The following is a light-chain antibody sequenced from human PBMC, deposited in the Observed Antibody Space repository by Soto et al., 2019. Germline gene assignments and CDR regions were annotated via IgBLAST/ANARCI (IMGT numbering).Light chain of an antibody. CDR1: QDIGSY. CDR2: AAT. Sequence: AIRMTQSPSSFSASTGDRVTITCRATQDIGSYLAWYQQRPGKGPKLLIYAATTLQSGVPSRFSGSGSGTEFTLTISCLQPEDFATYYCHQYYGDPWTFGQGTKVEIK. J-gene: IGKJ1*01. CDR3: HQYYGDPWT. V-gene: IGKV1-8*01.